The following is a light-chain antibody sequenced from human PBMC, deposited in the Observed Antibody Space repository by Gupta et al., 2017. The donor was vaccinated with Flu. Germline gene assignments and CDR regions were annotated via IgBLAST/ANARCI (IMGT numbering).Light chain of an antibody. CDR2: LGS. J-gene: IGKJ1*01. V-gene: IGKV2-28*01. CDR3: RQALHTPRT. CDR1: QSLLYSNGYNY. Sequence: DTVVTQSPPSLSVTPGEPASISCRSSQSLLYSNGYNYLDWYVQKSGQPPQLLIYLGSNRASGVPDRFSGSGSGTTFTLKITRVEAEDVGIYYCRQALHTPRTFGQGTKVEVK.